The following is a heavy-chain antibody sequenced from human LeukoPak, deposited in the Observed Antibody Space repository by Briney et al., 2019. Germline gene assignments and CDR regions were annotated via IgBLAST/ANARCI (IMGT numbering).Heavy chain of an antibody. J-gene: IGHJ3*02. CDR3: ARHPYYYDSSGAFDI. D-gene: IGHD3-22*01. Sequence: SETLSLTCTVSGASISSYYCSWIRQPAGKGLEWIGRIYTSGSTNYNPSLKSRVTISVDTSKNQFSLKLSSVTAADTAVYYCARHPYYYDSSGAFDIWGQGTMVTVSS. CDR1: GASISSYY. CDR2: IYTSGST. V-gene: IGHV4-4*07.